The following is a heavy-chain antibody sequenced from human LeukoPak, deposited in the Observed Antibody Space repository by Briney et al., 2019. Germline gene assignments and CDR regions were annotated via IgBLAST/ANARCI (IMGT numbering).Heavy chain of an antibody. CDR2: IRYDGSNK. Sequence: DPGGSLRLSCAASGFTFSSYGMYWVRQAPGKGLEWVAFIRYDGSNKYYADSVKGRFTISRDNAKNTLYLQMNSLRAEDTAVYYCARDRGGLKDYYYYMDVWGKGTTVTVSS. V-gene: IGHV3-30*02. CDR1: GFTFSSYG. CDR3: ARDRGGLKDYYYYMDV. D-gene: IGHD2-8*01. J-gene: IGHJ6*03.